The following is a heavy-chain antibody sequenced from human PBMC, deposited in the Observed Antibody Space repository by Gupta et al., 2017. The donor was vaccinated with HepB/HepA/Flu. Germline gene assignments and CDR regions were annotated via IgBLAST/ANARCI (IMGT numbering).Heavy chain of an antibody. CDR3: ARVVQVAGTGFDY. D-gene: IGHD6-19*01. Sequence: EVQLVESGGVLVQPGGSLRLSCAASGFTFSSYEMNWVRQAPGQGLEWVSYISSRGTTIYYAESVKGRFTISRDNAKNSLYLQMNSLRAEDTAVYYCARVVQVAGTGFDYWGQGTLVTVSS. J-gene: IGHJ4*02. V-gene: IGHV3-48*03. CDR2: ISSRGTTI. CDR1: GFTFSSYE.